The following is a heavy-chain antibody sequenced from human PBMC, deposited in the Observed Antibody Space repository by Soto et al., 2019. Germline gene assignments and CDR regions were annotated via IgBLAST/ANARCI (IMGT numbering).Heavy chain of an antibody. J-gene: IGHJ4*02. CDR3: ARGVKAAAGHLDY. CDR1: GVTFSSYC. D-gene: IGHD6-13*01. CDR2: IWYDGSNK. V-gene: IGHV3-33*01. Sequence: PGWSLRLSCAASGVTFSSYCMHWVRKAPGKGLEWVAVIWYDGSNKYYADSVKGRFTISRDNSKNTLYLQMNSLRAEDTAVYYCARGVKAAAGHLDYWGQGTLVTVSS.